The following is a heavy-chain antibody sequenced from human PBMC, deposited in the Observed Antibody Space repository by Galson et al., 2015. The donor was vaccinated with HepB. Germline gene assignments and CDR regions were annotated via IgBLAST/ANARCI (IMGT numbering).Heavy chain of an antibody. Sequence: SVKVSCKASGGTFSSYAISWVRQAPGQGLEWMGGIIPILGIANYAQKFQGRVTITADKSTSTAYMELSSLRSEDTAVYYCARGITSIFGVVTRYYYYYYYMDVWGKGTTVTVSS. J-gene: IGHJ6*03. V-gene: IGHV1-69*10. D-gene: IGHD3-3*01. CDR1: GGTFSSYA. CDR3: ARGITSIFGVVTRYYYYYYYMDV. CDR2: IIPILGIA.